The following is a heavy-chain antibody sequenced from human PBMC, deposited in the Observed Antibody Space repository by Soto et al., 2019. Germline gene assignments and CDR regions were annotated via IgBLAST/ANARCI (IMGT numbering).Heavy chain of an antibody. V-gene: IGHV4-31*03. J-gene: IGHJ5*02. Sequence: SETLPLTCTVSGGSISSGGYYWSWIRQHPGKGLEWIGYIYYSGSTYYNPSLKSRVTISVDTSKNQFSLKLSSVTAADTAVYYCARFANDYRLFWFDPWGQGTLVTVSS. CDR2: IYYSGST. CDR1: GGSISSGGYY. CDR3: ARFANDYRLFWFDP. D-gene: IGHD4-4*01.